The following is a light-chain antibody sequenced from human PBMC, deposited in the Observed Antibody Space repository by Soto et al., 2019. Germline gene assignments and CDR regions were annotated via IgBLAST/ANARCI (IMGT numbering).Light chain of an antibody. Sequence: QSVLTQPPSASGTPGQRVIISCSGSSSNIGSNSVNWYQQLPGTAPKLLIYNNNQRPSGVPDRFAGSKSGTSASLAISGLQSEDEADYYCAAWDDSLNGPVFGGGTKLTVL. CDR2: NNN. J-gene: IGLJ2*01. V-gene: IGLV1-44*01. CDR1: SSNIGSNS. CDR3: AAWDDSLNGPV.